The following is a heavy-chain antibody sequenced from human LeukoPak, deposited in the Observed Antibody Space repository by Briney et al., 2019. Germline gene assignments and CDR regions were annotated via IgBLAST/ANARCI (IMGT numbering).Heavy chain of an antibody. J-gene: IGHJ6*03. V-gene: IGHV3-30*01. CDR3: ARDRPSIAAPSYMDV. Sequence: PGRSLRLSCAASGFTFSSYAMHWVRQAPGKGLEWVAVISYDGSNKYYADSVKGRFTISRDNSKNTLYLQMNSLRAEDTAEYYCARDRPSIAAPSYMDVWGKGTTVTVSS. D-gene: IGHD6-6*01. CDR2: ISYDGSNK. CDR1: GFTFSSYA.